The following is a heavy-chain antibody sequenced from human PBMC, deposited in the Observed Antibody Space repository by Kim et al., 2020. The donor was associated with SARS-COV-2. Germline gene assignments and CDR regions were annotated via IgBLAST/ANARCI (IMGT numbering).Heavy chain of an antibody. D-gene: IGHD5-12*01. J-gene: IGHJ4*02. CDR3: TTRHRMVAILHFDY. CDR1: GFTFNNAW. CDR2: IKSITDGGTT. Sequence: GGSLRLSCAASGFTFNNAWMNWVRQAPGKGLEWVGRIKSITDGGTTDYAAPVKGRFTISRDDSKNMLYLQMNSLKTEDTAVYYCTTRHRMVAILHFDYWGQGTLVTVSS. V-gene: IGHV3-15*01.